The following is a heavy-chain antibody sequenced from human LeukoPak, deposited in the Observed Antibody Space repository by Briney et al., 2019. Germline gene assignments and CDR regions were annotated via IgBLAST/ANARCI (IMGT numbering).Heavy chain of an antibody. CDR3: ARKDGGRDGMDV. J-gene: IGHJ6*02. V-gene: IGHV1-2*02. D-gene: IGHD4-23*01. CDR1: GYSFNSYY. CDR2: LNPNTLVT. Sequence: ASVKVSCKAFGYSFNSYYMNWVRQAPGQGLEWMGWLNPNTLVTKYAQHFQGRVSMTWDTSISTGYMGLHSLTSDDTAVYYCARKDGGRDGMDVWGQGTTVTVSS.